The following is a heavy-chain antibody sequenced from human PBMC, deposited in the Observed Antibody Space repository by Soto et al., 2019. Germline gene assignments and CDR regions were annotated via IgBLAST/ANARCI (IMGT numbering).Heavy chain of an antibody. J-gene: IGHJ6*02. Sequence: EVQLVESGRGLLQPGSSLLLSCAASGFTFSNYWMYWGRQAPRKELLWVSRVTNDGTDTTHADSVKGRFTISRDNAENTSYLQVTSLRGEDTGVYYWARGGLHHALDVWGQGAMVTVS. CDR1: GFTFSNYW. D-gene: IGHD2-21*01. CDR3: ARGGLHHALDV. CDR2: VTNDGTDT. V-gene: IGHV3-74*03.